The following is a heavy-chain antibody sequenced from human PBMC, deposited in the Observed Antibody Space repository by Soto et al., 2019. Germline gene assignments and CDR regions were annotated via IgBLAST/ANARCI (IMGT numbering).Heavy chain of an antibody. CDR3: ARVKKLRSPLYYYMDV. CDR2: IYYSGST. J-gene: IGHJ6*03. V-gene: IGHV4-59*01. D-gene: IGHD3-3*01. Sequence: PSETLSLTCTVSGGSISSYYWSWIRQPPGKGLEWIGYIYYSGSTNYNPSLKSRVTISVDTSKNQFSLKLSSVTAADTAVYYCARVKKLRSPLYYYMDVWGKGTQVTVPS. CDR1: GGSISSYY.